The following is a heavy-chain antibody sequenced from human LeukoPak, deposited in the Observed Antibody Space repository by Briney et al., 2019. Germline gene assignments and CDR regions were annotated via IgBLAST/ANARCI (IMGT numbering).Heavy chain of an antibody. CDR3: ARGGSSRYRGENWFDP. CDR1: GFTFSSYS. Sequence: GGSLRLSCAASGFTFSSYSMNWVRQAPGEGLEWVSYISSSSSTIYYAASVKGRFTISRDNAKNSLYLQMNSLRDEDTAVYYCARGGSSRYRGENWFDPWGQGTLVTVSS. J-gene: IGHJ5*02. CDR2: ISSSSSTI. V-gene: IGHV3-48*02. D-gene: IGHD6-13*01.